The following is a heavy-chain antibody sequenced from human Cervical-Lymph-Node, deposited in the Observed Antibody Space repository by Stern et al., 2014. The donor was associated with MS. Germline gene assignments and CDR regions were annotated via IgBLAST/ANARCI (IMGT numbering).Heavy chain of an antibody. V-gene: IGHV1-2*06. Sequence: QVQLGQSGAEVKKPGASVKVSCKASGYTFTGYYMHWVRQAPGQGLEWMGRINPNSGGTNYQGRVTMTRDTSISTAYMELSRLRSDDTAVYYCASDSGGSYPFIDYWGQGTLVTVSS. D-gene: IGHD1-26*01. CDR2: INPNSGGT. CDR3: ASDSGGSYPFIDY. CDR1: GYTFTGYY. J-gene: IGHJ4*02.